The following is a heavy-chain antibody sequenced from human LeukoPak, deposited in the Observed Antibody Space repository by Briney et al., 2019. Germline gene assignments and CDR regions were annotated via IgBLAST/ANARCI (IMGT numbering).Heavy chain of an antibody. Sequence: PGGSLRLSCAASGFTLSGYFMSWVRQAPGEGLEWVASIKGDGSEKYYVDSVKGRFTISRDNAKNSLYLQMNSLGAEDTAVYYCARDRGWRSSGYYLYYFDFWGQGTLVTVSS. D-gene: IGHD3-22*01. CDR1: GFTLSGYF. V-gene: IGHV3-7*01. CDR3: ARDRGWRSSGYYLYYFDF. J-gene: IGHJ4*02. CDR2: IKGDGSEK.